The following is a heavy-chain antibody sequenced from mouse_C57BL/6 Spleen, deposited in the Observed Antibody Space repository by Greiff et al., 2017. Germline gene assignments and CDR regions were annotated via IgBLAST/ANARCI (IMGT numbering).Heavy chain of an antibody. CDR2: INPGSGGT. D-gene: IGHD1-3*01. CDR3: ARGGNYYWYFDV. CDR1: GYAFTNYL. Sequence: QVQLQQSGAELVRPGTSVKVSCKASGYAFTNYLIEWVKQRPGQGLEWIGVINPGSGGTNYNEKFKGKATLTADKSSSTAYMQLSSLTSEDSAVYFWARGGNYYWYFDVWGTGTTVTVSS. V-gene: IGHV1-54*01. J-gene: IGHJ1*03.